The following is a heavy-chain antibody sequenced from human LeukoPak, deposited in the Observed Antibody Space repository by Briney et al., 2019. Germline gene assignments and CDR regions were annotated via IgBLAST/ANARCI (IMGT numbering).Heavy chain of an antibody. CDR2: ISSSGSTT. D-gene: IGHD6-19*01. J-gene: IGHJ4*02. CDR1: GFTFSSYW. Sequence: PGGSLRLSCAASGFTFSSYWMSWIRQAPGKGLEWVSYISSSGSTTYYADSVKGRFTISRDNAKNSLYLQMNSLRAEDTAVYYCARGGGGSGWYPFDYWGQGTLVTVSS. V-gene: IGHV3-11*01. CDR3: ARGGGGSGWYPFDY.